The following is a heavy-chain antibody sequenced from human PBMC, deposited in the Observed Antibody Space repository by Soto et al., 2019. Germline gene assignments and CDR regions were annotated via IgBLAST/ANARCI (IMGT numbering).Heavy chain of an antibody. J-gene: IGHJ4*02. V-gene: IGHV3-30*18. CDR2: ISYDGSNK. D-gene: IGHD6-19*01. CDR3: AKVPLRIAVAGPFDY. CDR1: VFTFSSYG. Sequence: GGSLRLSCAASVFTFSSYGMHWVRQAPGKGLEWVAVISYDGSNKYYADSVKGRFTISRDNSKNTLYLQMNSLRAEDTAVYYCAKVPLRIAVAGPFDYWGQGTLVTVSS.